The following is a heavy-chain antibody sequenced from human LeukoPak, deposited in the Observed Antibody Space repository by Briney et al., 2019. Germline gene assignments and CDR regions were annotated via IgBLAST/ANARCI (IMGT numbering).Heavy chain of an antibody. D-gene: IGHD2-15*01. J-gene: IGHJ4*02. CDR1: GYTFTSYD. V-gene: IGHV1-8*01. Sequence: ASVKVSCKASGYTFTSYDINWVRQATGQGLEWMGWMNPNSGNTGHAQKFQGRVTMTRNTSISTAYMELSSLRSEDTAVPYCARGVLRRSGPISGMGLRCYFDYWGQGTLVTVSS. CDR3: ARGVLRRSGPISGMGLRCYFDY. CDR2: MNPNSGNT.